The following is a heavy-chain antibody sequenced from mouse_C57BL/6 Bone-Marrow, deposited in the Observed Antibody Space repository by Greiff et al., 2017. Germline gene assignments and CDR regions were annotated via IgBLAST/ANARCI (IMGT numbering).Heavy chain of an antibody. CDR1: GYTFTSYG. CDR2: IYPRSGNT. CDR3: ARYGDYVDY. Sequence: QVQLKQSGAELARPVASVKLSCKASGYTFTSYGISWVKQRTGQGLEWIGEIYPRSGNTYYNEKFKGKATLSADKSSSTAYMELRSPTSEASAVYFGARYGDYVDYWGQGTTLTVSS. J-gene: IGHJ2*01. D-gene: IGHD1-1*01. V-gene: IGHV1-81*01.